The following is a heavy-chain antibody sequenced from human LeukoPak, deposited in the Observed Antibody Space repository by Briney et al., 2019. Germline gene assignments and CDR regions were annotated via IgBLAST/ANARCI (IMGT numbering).Heavy chain of an antibody. CDR2: IYYSGST. J-gene: IGHJ4*02. CDR3: AREGGILTGYFDY. Sequence: SETLSLTCTVSGGSISSYYWSWIRQPPGKGLEWIGYIYYSGSTNYNPSLKSRVTISVDTSKNQFSLKLSSVTAADTAVYYCAREGGILTGYFDYWGQGTLVTVSS. V-gene: IGHV4-59*01. CDR1: GGSISSYY. D-gene: IGHD3-9*01.